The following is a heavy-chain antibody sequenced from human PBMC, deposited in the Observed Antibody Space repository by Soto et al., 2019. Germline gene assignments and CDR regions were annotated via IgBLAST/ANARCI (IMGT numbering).Heavy chain of an antibody. CDR1: GFTFDDYA. J-gene: IGHJ4*02. CDR3: VGHLEWLLWGFDY. Sequence: GGSLRLSCAASGFTFDDYAMHWVRQAPGKGLEWVSGISWNSGSIGYADSVKGRFTISRDNAKNSLYLQMNSLRAEDTALYYCVGHLEWLLWGFDYWGQGTLVTVSS. CDR2: ISWNSGSI. V-gene: IGHV3-9*01. D-gene: IGHD3-3*01.